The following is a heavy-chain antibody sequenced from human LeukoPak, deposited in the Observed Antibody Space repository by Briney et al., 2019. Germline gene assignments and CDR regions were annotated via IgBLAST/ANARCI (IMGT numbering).Heavy chain of an antibody. CDR1: GYTFTSYA. J-gene: IGHJ5*02. Sequence: ASVKVSCRASGYTFTSYAMHWVRQAPGQGLEWMGWISAYNGNTNYAQKLQGRVTMTTDTSTSTAYMELRSLRSDDTAVYYCARSEIRHLIVPAAMIGWFDPWGQGTLVTVSS. D-gene: IGHD2-2*01. V-gene: IGHV1-18*01. CDR2: ISAYNGNT. CDR3: ARSEIRHLIVPAAMIGWFDP.